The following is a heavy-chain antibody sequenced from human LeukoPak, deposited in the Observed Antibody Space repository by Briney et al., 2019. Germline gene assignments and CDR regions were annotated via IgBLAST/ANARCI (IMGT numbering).Heavy chain of an antibody. CDR1: GGSFSGFY. Sequence: SETLSLTCAVYGGSFSGFYWSWIRQPLGRGLEWIGEVSQSGSTNYNPSLKSRITMSVDTSKNQFSLQLRSMTAADTAVYFCARATDDEFYLYYGMDVWGQGTTVTVSS. J-gene: IGHJ6*02. V-gene: IGHV4-34*01. CDR3: ARATDDEFYLYYGMDV. CDR2: VSQSGST. D-gene: IGHD3-16*01.